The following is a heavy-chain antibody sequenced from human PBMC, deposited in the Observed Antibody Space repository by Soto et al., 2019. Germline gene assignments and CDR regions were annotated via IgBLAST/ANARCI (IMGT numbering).Heavy chain of an antibody. J-gene: IGHJ1*01. CDR2: ISGSDGGT. CDR3: AKVGWHTMTTVTKGYFQH. Sequence: EVQLLESGGGLVQPGGSLRLSCAASGFTFSNYAMNWVRQAPGKGLEWVSTISGSDGGTYYAASVKGRFTISSDNSKNTLCLQMNSLRAEDTAVYYCAKVGWHTMTTVTKGYFQHWGQGTLVTVSS. CDR1: GFTFSNYA. V-gene: IGHV3-23*01. D-gene: IGHD4-17*01.